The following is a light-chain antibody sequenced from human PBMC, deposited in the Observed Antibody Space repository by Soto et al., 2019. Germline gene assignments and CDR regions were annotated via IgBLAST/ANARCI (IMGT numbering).Light chain of an antibody. J-gene: IGKJ1*01. CDR1: QAISNY. CDR3: QQTSSSPTS. Sequence: DIQMTQSPSSLSASVGDRVTITCRSSQAISNYVSWYQQEPRKAPRRLIYASSSLQSRVPSRFSASGSGKDFTLTISCLQPEDFGTYFCQQTSSSPTSFGQGTKVEIK. V-gene: IGKV1-39*01. CDR2: ASS.